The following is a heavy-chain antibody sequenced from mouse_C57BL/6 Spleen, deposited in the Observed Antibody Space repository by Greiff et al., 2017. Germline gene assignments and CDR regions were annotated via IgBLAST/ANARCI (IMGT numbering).Heavy chain of an antibody. V-gene: IGHV5-17*01. CDR3: ARPGWGYYFDY. CDR2: ISSGSSTI. J-gene: IGHJ2*01. CDR1: GFTFSDYG. D-gene: IGHD1-1*02. Sequence: EVQLMESGGGLVKPGGSLKLSCAASGFTFSDYGMHWVRQAPEKGLEWVAYISSGSSTIYYADTVKGRFTISRDNAKNTLFLQMTSLRSEDTAMYYCARPGWGYYFDYWGQGTTLTVSS.